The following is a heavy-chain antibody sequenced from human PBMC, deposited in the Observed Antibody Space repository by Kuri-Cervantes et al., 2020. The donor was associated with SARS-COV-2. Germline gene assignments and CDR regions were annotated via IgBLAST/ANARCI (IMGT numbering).Heavy chain of an antibody. D-gene: IGHD2-2*01. Sequence: ASVKVSCKASGYTFTGYYMHWVRQAPGQGLERMGWINPNSGGTNYAQKFQGRVTMTRDTSISTAYMELSRLRSDDTAVYYCASCSSTSCSRRYYYYYYMDVWGKGTTVTVSS. CDR2: INPNSGGT. J-gene: IGHJ6*03. CDR3: ASCSSTSCSRRYYYYYYMDV. CDR1: GYTFTGYY. V-gene: IGHV1-2*02.